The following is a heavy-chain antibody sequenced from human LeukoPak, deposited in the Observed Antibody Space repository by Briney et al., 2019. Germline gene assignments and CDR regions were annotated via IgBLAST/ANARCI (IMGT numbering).Heavy chain of an antibody. J-gene: IGHJ3*02. CDR2: IYYSGST. D-gene: IGHD3-16*01. V-gene: IGHV4-59*01. CDR3: ARVGVGRVFRAFDI. Sequence: SETLSLTCTVSGGSISSYYWSWIRQPPGKGLEWIGYIYYSGSTNYNPSLKSRVTISVDTSKNQFSLKLRSVTAADTAVYYCARVGVGRVFRAFDIWGQGTMVTVSS. CDR1: GGSISSYY.